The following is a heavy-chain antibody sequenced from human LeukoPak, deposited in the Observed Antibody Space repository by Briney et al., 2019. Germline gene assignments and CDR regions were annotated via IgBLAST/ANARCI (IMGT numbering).Heavy chain of an antibody. CDR2: ISGSGGST. J-gene: IGHJ4*02. D-gene: IGHD7-27*01. CDR3: ANHGWGYYFDY. Sequence: GGSLRLSCAASGFTFSSYAMSRVRQAPGKGLEWVSAISGSGGSTYYADSVKGRFTISRDNSKNTLYLQMNSLRAEDTAVYYCANHGWGYYFDYWGQGTLVTVSS. CDR1: GFTFSSYA. V-gene: IGHV3-23*01.